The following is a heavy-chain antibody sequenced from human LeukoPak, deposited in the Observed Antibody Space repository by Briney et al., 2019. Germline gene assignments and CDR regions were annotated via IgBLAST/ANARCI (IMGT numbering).Heavy chain of an antibody. CDR1: GGSTSGRY. D-gene: IGHD6-13*01. J-gene: IGHJ4*02. CDR2: IHYDGRT. Sequence: PSETLSLTCTVSGGSTSGRYWTWIRQPPGKGLEWIGYIHYDGRTNYNPSLKSRVTISVDTSKNQFSLKLSSVTAADTAVYYCARGPLVYSSSWYGSDYWGQGALVTVSS. CDR3: ARGPLVYSSSWYGSDY. V-gene: IGHV4-59*11.